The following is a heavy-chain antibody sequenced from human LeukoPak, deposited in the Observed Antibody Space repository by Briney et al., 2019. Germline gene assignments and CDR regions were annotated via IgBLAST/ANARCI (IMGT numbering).Heavy chain of an antibody. CDR2: IYYSGST. CDR3: ARDSVTGTSP. D-gene: IGHD1-7*01. CDR1: GGSISSSSYY. J-gene: IGHJ5*02. Sequence: SETLSLTCTVSGGSISSSSYYWGWIRQPPGKGLEWIGSIYYSGSTYYNPSLKSRVTISVDTSKNQFSLKLSSVTAADTAVYYCARDSVTGTSPWGQGTLVTVSS. V-gene: IGHV4-39*07.